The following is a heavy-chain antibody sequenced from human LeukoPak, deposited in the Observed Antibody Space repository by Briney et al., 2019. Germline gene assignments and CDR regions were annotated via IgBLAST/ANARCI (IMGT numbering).Heavy chain of an antibody. V-gene: IGHV3-74*01. Sequence: GGSLRLSCAVSGFTFSNDWMHWVRQAPGKGLLWVSRISGDGTTTNYADSVKGRFTISRDNAKNMLYLQMDSLRAEDTAVYYCARNFDSWGQGTLVTVSS. CDR3: ARNFDS. CDR1: GFTFSNDW. CDR2: ISGDGTTT. D-gene: IGHD2/OR15-2a*01. J-gene: IGHJ4*02.